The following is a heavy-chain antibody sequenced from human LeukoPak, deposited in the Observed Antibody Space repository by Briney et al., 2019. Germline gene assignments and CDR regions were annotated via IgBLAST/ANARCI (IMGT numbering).Heavy chain of an antibody. Sequence: GGPLRLSCAASGFTFSSYAMLWVRQAPGKRLELVGAISVSGGSTFYADSVKGRFTFSRDNSKNTLYLQMNSLRDEDTAVYYCAKDRVAFDIWGQGTMVTVSS. CDR1: GFTFSSYA. CDR2: ISVSGGST. V-gene: IGHV3-23*01. CDR3: AKDRVAFDI. J-gene: IGHJ3*02.